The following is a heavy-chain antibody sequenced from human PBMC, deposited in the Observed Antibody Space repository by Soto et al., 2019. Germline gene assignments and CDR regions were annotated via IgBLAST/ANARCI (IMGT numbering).Heavy chain of an antibody. CDR1: GYTFTSYG. CDR2: ISAYNGNT. CDR3: ARVDCGGDCYPLGDWFDP. Sequence: GASVKVSCKASGYTFTSYGISWVRQARGQALEWMGWISAYNGNTNYAQKLQGRVTMTTDTSTSTAYMELRSLRSDDTAVYYCARVDCGGDCYPLGDWFDPWGQGTLVTVSS. J-gene: IGHJ5*02. D-gene: IGHD2-21*02. V-gene: IGHV1-18*04.